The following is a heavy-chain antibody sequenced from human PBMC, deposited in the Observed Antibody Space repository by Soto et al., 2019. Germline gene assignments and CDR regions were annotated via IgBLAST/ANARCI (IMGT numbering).Heavy chain of an antibody. CDR2: ISAYNGNT. J-gene: IGHJ6*03. CDR3: ARIVPEQLLRYYYYYYMDV. D-gene: IGHD2-15*01. CDR1: GYMFANYG. Sequence: QVQLMQSGPEVKKPGASVKVSCQASGYMFANYGISWVRQAPGQGLEWMGWISAYNGNTHYAQKCQDRVTMTTDTSTSTADMERRSLRSDDTAVYFCARIVPEQLLRYYYYYYMDVWGKGTTVTVSS. V-gene: IGHV1-18*01.